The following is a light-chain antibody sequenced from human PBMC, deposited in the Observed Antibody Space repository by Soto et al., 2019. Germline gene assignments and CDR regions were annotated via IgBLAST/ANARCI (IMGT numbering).Light chain of an antibody. CDR2: GAS. CDR1: QSVSST. J-gene: IGKJ2*01. Sequence: EIVMTQSPVTLSVSPGERATLSCRASQSVSSTLAWYQQKCGQAPRLRIYGASTRATGIPARFSGIGSRIEFTITISSLQSEDSAIYYWQQYNNCRTYTFGKGNKLEIK. CDR3: QQYNNCRTYT. V-gene: IGKV3-15*01.